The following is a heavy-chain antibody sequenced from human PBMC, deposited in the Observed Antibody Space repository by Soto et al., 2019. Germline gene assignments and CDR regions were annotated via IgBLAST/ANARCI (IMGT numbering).Heavy chain of an antibody. J-gene: IGHJ6*02. Sequence: QVQLQESGPGLVKPSQTLSLTCTVSGGSISSGDYYWSWIRQPPGKGLEWIGYIYYSGSTYYNPSLKSRVTISVDTSKNQFSLKLSSVTAADTAVYYCARDLRGSYDLDYYYGMDVWGQGTTVTVSS. CDR3: ARDLRGSYDLDYYYGMDV. V-gene: IGHV4-30-4*01. D-gene: IGHD5-12*01. CDR1: GGSISSGDYY. CDR2: IYYSGST.